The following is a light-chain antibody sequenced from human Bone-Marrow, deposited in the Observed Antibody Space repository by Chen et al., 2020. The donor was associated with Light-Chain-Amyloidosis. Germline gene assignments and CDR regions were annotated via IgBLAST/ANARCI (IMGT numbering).Light chain of an antibody. V-gene: IGKV4-1*01. CDR1: QSVLDSSNNKNY. CDR2: WAS. J-gene: IGKJ3*01. Sequence: IVMTQSPDYLDVSLGERAAINCKSSQSVLDSSNNKNYLAWYQQKPGQPPKLLIYWASTRESGVPDRFSGSGSGTDFTLTISSLQAEDVAVYYCQHYYSTPLTFGPGTKVDIK. CDR3: QHYYSTPLT.